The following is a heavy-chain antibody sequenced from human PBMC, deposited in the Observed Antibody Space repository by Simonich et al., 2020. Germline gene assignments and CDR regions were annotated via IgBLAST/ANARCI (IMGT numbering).Heavy chain of an antibody. D-gene: IGHD5-12*01. Sequence: QVQLQESGPGLVKPSETLSLPSTVPVGPISSYYWSWTRQPPGKGLEWIGYIYYSGSTNYNPSLKSRVTISVDTSKNQFSLKLSSVTAADTAVYYCARHDRWLQFYFDYWGQGTLVTVSS. V-gene: IGHV4-59*08. CDR1: VGPISSYY. CDR2: IYYSGST. J-gene: IGHJ4*02. CDR3: ARHDRWLQFYFDY.